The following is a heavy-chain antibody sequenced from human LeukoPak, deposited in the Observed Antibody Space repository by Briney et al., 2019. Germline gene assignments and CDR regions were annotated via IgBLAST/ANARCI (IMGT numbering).Heavy chain of an antibody. Sequence: PGGSLRLSCAASGFTFSSYSMNWVRQAAGKGLEWISYLSSTSSTIYYADSVRGRFTVSRDNAKNSLYLQMNSLRAEDTAVYCCARDAGLTTVTTAYYYYAMDVWGQGTTVTVSS. CDR2: LSSTSSTI. CDR1: GFTFSSYS. CDR3: ARDAGLTTVTTAYYYYAMDV. D-gene: IGHD4-17*01. V-gene: IGHV3-48*01. J-gene: IGHJ6*02.